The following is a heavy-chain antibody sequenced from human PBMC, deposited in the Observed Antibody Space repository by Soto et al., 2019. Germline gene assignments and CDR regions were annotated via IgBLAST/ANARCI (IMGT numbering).Heavy chain of an antibody. CDR2: INHSGST. CDR1: GGSFSGYY. D-gene: IGHD3-10*01. V-gene: IGHV4-34*01. Sequence: SETLSLTCAVYGGSFSGYYWSWIRQPPGKGLEWIGEINHSGSTNYNPSLKSRVTISVDTSKNQFSLKLSSVTAADTAVYYCARAYGSGYMDVWGQGTTVTVS. J-gene: IGHJ6*02. CDR3: ARAYGSGYMDV.